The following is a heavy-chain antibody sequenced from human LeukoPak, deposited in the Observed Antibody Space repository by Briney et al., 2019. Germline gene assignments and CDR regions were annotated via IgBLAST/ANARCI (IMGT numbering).Heavy chain of an antibody. CDR3: ARVVGLTGYSSSWYAGYYYYMDV. J-gene: IGHJ6*03. D-gene: IGHD6-13*01. CDR1: GGTFSSYA. CDR2: IIPIFGTT. V-gene: IGHV1-69*06. Sequence: SVKVSCKASGGTFSSYAISWVRQAPGQGLEWMGGIIPIFGTTNYAQKFQDRVTITADKSTSTAYRELSSLRSEDTAVYYCARVVGLTGYSSSWYAGYYYYMDVWGKGTTVTVSS.